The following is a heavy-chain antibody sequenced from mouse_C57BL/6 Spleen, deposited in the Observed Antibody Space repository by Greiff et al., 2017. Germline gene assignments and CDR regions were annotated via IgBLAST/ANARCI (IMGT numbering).Heavy chain of an antibody. V-gene: IGHV3-6*01. D-gene: IGHD1-1*01. J-gene: IGHJ2*01. CDR3: ASSRYGSSYFDY. Sequence: EVQRVESGPGLVKPSQSLSLTCSVTGYSITSGYYWNWIRQFPGNKLEWMGYISYDGSNNYNPSLKNRISITRDTSKNQFFLKLNSVTTEDTATYYCASSRYGSSYFDYWGQGTTLTVSS. CDR2: ISYDGSN. CDR1: GYSITSGYY.